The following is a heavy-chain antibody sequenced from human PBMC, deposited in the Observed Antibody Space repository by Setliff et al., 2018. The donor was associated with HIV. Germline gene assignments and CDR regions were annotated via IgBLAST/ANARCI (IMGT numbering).Heavy chain of an antibody. D-gene: IGHD6-25*01. V-gene: IGHV2-70*11. CDR2: IDWDDDK. J-gene: IGHJ4*02. CDR1: GFSLSTSGVG. Sequence: SGPTLVNPTQTLTLTCTFSGFSLSTSGVGVVWIRQPPGKALEWLARIDWDDDKYYITSLKTRLTISKDTSKNQVVLTMTNIGPVDSGTYFCARTRPPSGLASAYFFDSWGQGTLVTVSS. CDR3: ARTRPPSGLASAYFFDS.